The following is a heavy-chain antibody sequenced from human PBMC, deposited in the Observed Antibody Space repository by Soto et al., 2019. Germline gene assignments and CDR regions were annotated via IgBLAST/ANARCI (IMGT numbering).Heavy chain of an antibody. D-gene: IGHD5-18*01. J-gene: IGHJ4*02. CDR1: GYTFTSYG. V-gene: IGHV1-18*01. CDR3: ARDKALRYRFDY. Sequence: ASVKVSCKASGYTFTSYGISWVRQAPGQGLEWMGWISAYNGNTNYAQKLQGRVTMTTDTSTSTAYMELRSLRSEDTAVYYCARDKALRYRFDYWGQGTLVTVSS. CDR2: ISAYNGNT.